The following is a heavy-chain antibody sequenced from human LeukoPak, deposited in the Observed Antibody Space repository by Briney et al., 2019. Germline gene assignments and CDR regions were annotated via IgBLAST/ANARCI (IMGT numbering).Heavy chain of an antibody. D-gene: IGHD2-2*01. J-gene: IGHJ1*01. CDR2: INPSGGST. V-gene: IGHV1-46*01. Sequence: ASVKVSCKASGYTFTSYYMHWVRQAPGQGLEWMGIINPSGGSTSYAQKFQGRVTMTRDTSTSTAYMELSSLRSEDTAVYYCAKEVGYCSSTSCSSRYFQHWGQGTLVTVSS. CDR3: AKEVGYCSSTSCSSRYFQH. CDR1: GYTFTSYY.